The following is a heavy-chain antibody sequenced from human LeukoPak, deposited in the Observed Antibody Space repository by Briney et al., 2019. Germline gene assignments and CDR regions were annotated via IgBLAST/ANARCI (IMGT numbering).Heavy chain of an antibody. V-gene: IGHV3-7*03. Sequence: PGGSLRLSCAASGFTFSSYWMGWVRQAPGKRLGWVANMNIDGSEKYYADSAKGRFTISRDNARNSVYLQMNSLRDEDTAVYFCARRYCTPSSCYSDYWGQGALVTVSS. CDR1: GFTFSSYW. CDR2: MNIDGSEK. D-gene: IGHD2-8*01. J-gene: IGHJ4*02. CDR3: ARRYCTPSSCYSDY.